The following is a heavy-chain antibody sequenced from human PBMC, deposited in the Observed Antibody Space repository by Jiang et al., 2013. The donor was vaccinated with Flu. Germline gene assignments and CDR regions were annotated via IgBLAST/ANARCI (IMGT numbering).Heavy chain of an antibody. CDR2: TYYRSKWFS. CDR1: GDSVSSDSAA. CDR3: ARGITVTGFYFDY. J-gene: IGHJ4*02. V-gene: IGHV6-1*01. D-gene: IGHD6-19*01. Sequence: QTLSLTCAISGDSVSSDSAAWSWIRQSPSRGLEWLGRTYYRSKWFSDYAVSVKSRITINPDTSKNQFSLQLNSVTPEDTAVYYCARGITVTGFYFDYWGQGTLVTVSS.